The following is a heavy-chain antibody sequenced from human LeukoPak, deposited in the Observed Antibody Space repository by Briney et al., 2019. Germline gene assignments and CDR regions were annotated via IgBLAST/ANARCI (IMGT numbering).Heavy chain of an antibody. V-gene: IGHV1-2*02. CDR1: GYTFTGYY. Sequence: RASVKVSCKASGYTFTGYYVHWVRQAPGQGLEWMGWINFDSGGTNFAQKFQGRVTMTRDTSISTAFMELSGLTSDDTAVYYCARRGAAADTDHFDYWAQGTQVTVSS. CDR2: INFDSGGT. CDR3: ARRGAAADTDHFDY. D-gene: IGHD6-13*01. J-gene: IGHJ4*02.